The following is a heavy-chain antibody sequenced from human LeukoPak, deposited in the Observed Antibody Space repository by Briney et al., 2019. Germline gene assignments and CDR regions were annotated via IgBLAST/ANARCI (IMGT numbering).Heavy chain of an antibody. CDR2: INHRGSS. J-gene: IGHJ4*02. V-gene: IGHV4-34*01. Sequence: SETLSLTCAVYGESFSAYFWNWIRQAPGKPLEYIGEINHRGSSHYNPSLKTRVTLSVDTSKNQFSLKLTSVTAAATAVYFCARGSSFDGYCSAGACDAGYYDSWGQGTPVTVSS. D-gene: IGHD2-15*01. CDR3: ARGSSFDGYCSAGACDAGYYDS. CDR1: GESFSAYF.